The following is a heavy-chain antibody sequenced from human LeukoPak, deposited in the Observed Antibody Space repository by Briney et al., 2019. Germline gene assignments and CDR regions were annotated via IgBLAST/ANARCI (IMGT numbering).Heavy chain of an antibody. J-gene: IGHJ6*03. CDR1: GGSISSYY. D-gene: IGHD3-22*01. CDR3: ARDQYYYDSSGKYYMDV. CDR2: IYTSGST. Sequence: PSETLSLTCTVSGGSISSYYWSWIRQPAGKGLEWIGRIYTSGSTNYNPSLKSRVTMSVDTSKNQFPLKLSSVTAADTAVYYCARDQYYYDSSGKYYMDVWGKGTTVTISS. V-gene: IGHV4-4*07.